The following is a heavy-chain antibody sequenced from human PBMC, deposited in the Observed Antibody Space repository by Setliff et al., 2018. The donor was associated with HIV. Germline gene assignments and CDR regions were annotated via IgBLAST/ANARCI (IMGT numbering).Heavy chain of an antibody. D-gene: IGHD4-17*01. J-gene: IGHJ4*02. V-gene: IGHV4-38-2*01. CDR3: ASSPAWRSDYGLHTFDY. CDR1: GYSLSSRYY. CDR2: IYHSGST. Sequence: SETLSLTCAVSGYSLSSRYYWGWIRQSPGKGLEWIGSIYHSGSTQYNPSLMSRVTISVDTPKNQFSLKLSSVTAADTAVYYCASSPAWRSDYGLHTFDYWGQGTLVTVSS.